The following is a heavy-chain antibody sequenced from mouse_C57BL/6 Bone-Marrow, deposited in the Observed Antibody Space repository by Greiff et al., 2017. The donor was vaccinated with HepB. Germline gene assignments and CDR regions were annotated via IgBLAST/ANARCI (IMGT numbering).Heavy chain of an antibody. CDR3: ARSGWFLFAC. Sequence: VQLQQSGAELVRPGASVKLSCKASGYTFTDYYINWVKQRPGQGLEWIARIYPGSGNTYYNEKFKGKATLTAEKSSSTAYMQLSSLTSEDSAVYFCARSGWFLFACWGQGTLVTVSA. J-gene: IGHJ3*01. D-gene: IGHD2-3*01. CDR2: IYPGSGNT. CDR1: GYTFTDYY. V-gene: IGHV1-76*01.